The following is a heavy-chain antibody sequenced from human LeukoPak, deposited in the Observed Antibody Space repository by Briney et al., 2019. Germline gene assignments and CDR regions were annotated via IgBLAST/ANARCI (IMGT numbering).Heavy chain of an antibody. CDR3: ARGQTTVTTMWFDP. J-gene: IGHJ5*02. V-gene: IGHV4-31*03. CDR1: GGSISSSGYY. D-gene: IGHD4-17*01. Sequence: SETLSLTCTVSGGSISSSGYYWNWIRQHPGKGLEWIGYINHSGSTYYNPSLKSRVIISADTSKNQLSLKLSSVTAADTAVYYCARGQTTVTTMWFDPWGQGTLVTVSS. CDR2: INHSGST.